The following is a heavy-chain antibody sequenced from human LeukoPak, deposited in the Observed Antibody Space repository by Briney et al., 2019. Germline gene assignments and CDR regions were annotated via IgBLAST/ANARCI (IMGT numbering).Heavy chain of an antibody. J-gene: IGHJ5*02. Sequence: SETLSLTCAVYGGSFSGYYWSWIRQPPGKGLEWIGEINHSGSTNYNPSLKSRVTISVDTSKNQFSLKLSSVTAADTAVYYCARLLYYGSGSYTWFDPWGQGTLVTVSS. CDR3: ARLLYYGSGSYTWFDP. CDR1: GGSFSGYY. V-gene: IGHV4-34*01. CDR2: INHSGST. D-gene: IGHD3-10*01.